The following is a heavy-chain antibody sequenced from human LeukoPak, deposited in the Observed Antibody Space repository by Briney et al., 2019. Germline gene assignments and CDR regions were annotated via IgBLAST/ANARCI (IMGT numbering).Heavy chain of an antibody. V-gene: IGHV4-31*03. J-gene: IGHJ4*02. CDR1: GGSISSGGYY. Sequence: SQTLSLTCTVSGGSISSGGYYWSWIRQHPGKGLEWIGYIYYSGSTYYNPSLKSRVTISVDTSKNQFSLKLSSVTAADTAVYYCAREGMRTTTVDYWGQGTLVSVSS. CDR2: IYYSGST. CDR3: AREGMRTTTVDY. D-gene: IGHD1-1*01.